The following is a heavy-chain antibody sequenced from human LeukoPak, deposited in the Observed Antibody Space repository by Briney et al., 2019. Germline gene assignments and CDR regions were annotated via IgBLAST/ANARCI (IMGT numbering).Heavy chain of an antibody. CDR2: IIPMYDIK. CDR3: ARDHIVGPMESAFDI. CDR1: GATFTSKT. Sequence: SVKVSCKASGATFTSKTISWVRQAPGQGLEWMGRIIPMYDIKDYAQKFQGRVTITADKSTSTAYMELSSLTSEDTAVYYCARDHIVGPMESAFDIWGQGTMVTVSP. V-gene: IGHV1-69*04. D-gene: IGHD1-26*01. J-gene: IGHJ3*02.